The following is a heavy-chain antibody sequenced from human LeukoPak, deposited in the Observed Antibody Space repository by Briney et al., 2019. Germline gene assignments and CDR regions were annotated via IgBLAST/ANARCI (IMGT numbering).Heavy chain of an antibody. CDR1: GFTFSSYE. Sequence: GGSLRLSCAASGFTFSSYEMNWVRQAPGKGLEWVSYISSSGSTIYYADSVKGRFTISRDNSKNTLYLQMNSLRAEDTAVYYCAKSYYDSAIDDAFDIWGQGTMVTVSS. CDR2: ISSSGSTI. CDR3: AKSYYDSAIDDAFDI. D-gene: IGHD3-22*01. V-gene: IGHV3-48*03. J-gene: IGHJ3*02.